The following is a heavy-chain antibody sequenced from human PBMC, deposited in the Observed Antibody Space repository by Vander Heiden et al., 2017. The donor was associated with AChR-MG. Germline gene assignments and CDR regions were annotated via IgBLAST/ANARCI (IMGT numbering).Heavy chain of an antibody. CDR1: GFSLSTSGVG. CDR2: IYWTDKN. Sequence: QNTLKESGPMLVKPTQTLTLTCPFSGFSLSTSGVGVGWIRQPPGKALEWLAVIYWTDKNRYSPYLKSRLSITKDTSKNQVVLTITNMDPVDTATYYCAQTIAAAGGAFDYWGQGTLVTVSS. D-gene: IGHD6-13*01. V-gene: IGHV2-5*01. J-gene: IGHJ4*02. CDR3: AQTIAAAGGAFDY.